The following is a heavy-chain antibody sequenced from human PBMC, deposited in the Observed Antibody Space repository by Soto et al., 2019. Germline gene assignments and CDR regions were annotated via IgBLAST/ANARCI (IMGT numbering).Heavy chain of an antibody. J-gene: IGHJ2*01. D-gene: IGHD3-3*01. CDR2: IYYSGST. CDR1: GGSISSYY. V-gene: IGHV4-59*08. Sequence: SETLSLTCTVSGGSISSYYWSWIRQPPGKGLEWIGYIYYSGSTNYNPSLKGRVTISVDTSKNQFSLKLSSVTAADTAVYYCARMKYYDFWSGYYWYFDLWGRGTLVTVSS. CDR3: ARMKYYDFWSGYYWYFDL.